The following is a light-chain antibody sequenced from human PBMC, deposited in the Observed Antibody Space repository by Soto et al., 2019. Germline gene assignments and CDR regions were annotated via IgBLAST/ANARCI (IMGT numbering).Light chain of an antibody. Sequence: DIQMTQSPSTLSASVVXXXXXXXXASQSISSWLAWYXXKQGKXXNXXIYDASSLQGGVPSRFSGSGSGTELTITISSLQPEDFETYDCQQYNSYSRTFGQGTKVDIK. CDR2: DAS. V-gene: IGKV1-5*01. CDR3: QQYNSYSRT. J-gene: IGKJ1*01. CDR1: QSISSW.